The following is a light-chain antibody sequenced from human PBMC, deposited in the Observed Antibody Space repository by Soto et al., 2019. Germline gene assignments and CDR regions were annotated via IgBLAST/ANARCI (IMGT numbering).Light chain of an antibody. CDR3: SSHTSSSTPWV. Sequence: QSALTQPASVSGSPGQSITISCTGTSSDVGGYNYVSWYQQHPGKAPKLMIYEVNNRPSGVSNRFSGSKSGNTASLTISGLQADDEADYYCSSHTSSSTPWVFGGGTKVTVL. CDR2: EVN. J-gene: IGLJ3*02. V-gene: IGLV2-14*01. CDR1: SSDVGGYNY.